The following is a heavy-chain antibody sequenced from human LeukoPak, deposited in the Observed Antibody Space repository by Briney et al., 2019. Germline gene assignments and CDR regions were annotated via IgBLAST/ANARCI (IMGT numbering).Heavy chain of an antibody. J-gene: IGHJ6*03. CDR1: GFTFSKHW. D-gene: IGHD3-10*01. CDR2: INSDGSST. V-gene: IGHV3-74*01. CDR3: ARVARGDYYYYYMDV. Sequence: GGSLRLSCAASGFTFSKHWMHWVRQAPGKGLVWVSRINSDGSSTTYADSVQGRFTISRDNAKNTLYLQMNSLRAEDTALYYCARVARGDYYYYYMDVWGKGTTVTVSS.